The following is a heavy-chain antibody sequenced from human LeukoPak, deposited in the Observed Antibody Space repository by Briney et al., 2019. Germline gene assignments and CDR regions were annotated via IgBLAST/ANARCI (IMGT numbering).Heavy chain of an antibody. CDR1: GFTFDDYA. V-gene: IGHV3-43D*03. CDR2: ISWDGGST. J-gene: IGHJ6*02. Sequence: GGSLRLSCAASGFTFDDYAMHWVRQAPGKGLEWVSLISWDGGSTYYADSVKGRFTISRDNSKNSLYLQMNSLRAEDTALYYCAKDSYDSSGYYSYYYYGMDVWGQGTTVTVSS. D-gene: IGHD3-22*01. CDR3: AKDSYDSSGYYSYYYYGMDV.